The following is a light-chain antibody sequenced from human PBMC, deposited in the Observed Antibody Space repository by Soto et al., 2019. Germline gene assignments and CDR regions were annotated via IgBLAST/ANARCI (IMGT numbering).Light chain of an antibody. V-gene: IGKV3-11*01. J-gene: IGKJ5*01. CDR3: QQRSNWPIT. CDR2: DAS. Sequence: EIVLTQSPVTLSLSPGARAPLSCRASQSISNYLTWYQQKPGQAPRLLIYDASNRATGIPARFSGSGSGTDFTLTISSLEPEDFAVYYCQQRSNWPITFGQGTRLEIK. CDR1: QSISNY.